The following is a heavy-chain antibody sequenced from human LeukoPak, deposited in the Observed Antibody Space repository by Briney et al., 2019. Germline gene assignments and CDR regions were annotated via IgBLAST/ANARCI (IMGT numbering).Heavy chain of an antibody. CDR1: GGSISSYY. Sequence: SETLSLTCTVSGGSISSYYWSWIRQPPGKGLEWIGYIYYSGSTNYNPSLKSRVTISVDTSKNQFSLKLSSVTAADTAVYYCARGYYDSSGYWVESAFDIWGQGTMVTVSS. CDR2: IYYSGST. D-gene: IGHD3-22*01. J-gene: IGHJ3*02. V-gene: IGHV4-59*01. CDR3: ARGYYDSSGYWVESAFDI.